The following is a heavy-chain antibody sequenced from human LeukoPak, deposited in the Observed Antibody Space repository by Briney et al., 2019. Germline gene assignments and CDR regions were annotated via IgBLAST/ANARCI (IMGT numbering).Heavy chain of an antibody. J-gene: IGHJ3*01. CDR1: GFTFSRYA. CDR2: ISGSGGST. V-gene: IGHV3-23*01. CDR3: ARRGDYDRQGAFDV. Sequence: GGSLRLSCAASGFTFSRYAMSWVRQAPGKGLEWVSAISGSGGSTYYADSVKGRFTISRDNSKNTLYLQMNSLRADDTAVYYCARRGDYDRQGAFDVWGQGTVVTVSS. D-gene: IGHD4-17*01.